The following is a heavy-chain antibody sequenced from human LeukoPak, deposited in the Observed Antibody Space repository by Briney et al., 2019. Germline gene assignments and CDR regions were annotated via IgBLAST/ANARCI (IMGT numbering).Heavy chain of an antibody. CDR1: GYSFPRYG. CDR2: ISTYDGNT. D-gene: IGHD2-21*02. V-gene: IGHV1-18*04. Sequence: ASVKVSCKASGYSFPRYGISWVRQAPGQGLEWMGWISTYDGNTNYAQNLQGRVTMTTDTSATTAYMELRNLRSDDTAVYYCARDLCGGDCYSGINQDYYYGMDVWGQGTTVTVSS. J-gene: IGHJ6*02. CDR3: ARDLCGGDCYSGINQDYYYGMDV.